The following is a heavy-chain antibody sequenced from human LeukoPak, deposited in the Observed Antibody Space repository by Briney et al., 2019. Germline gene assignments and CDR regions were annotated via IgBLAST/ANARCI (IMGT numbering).Heavy chain of an antibody. CDR1: GGSISSTNW. V-gene: IGHV4-4*02. J-gene: IGHJ4*02. D-gene: IGHD6-13*01. CDR3: ARGASSTWYGGFDY. Sequence: PSETLSHTCAVSGGSISSTNWWSWVRQPPGKGLEWIGEIYRSGTTNYKPSLKSRVTISLDKSRNHSSLKLSSVTAADTAVYYCARGASSTWYGGFDYWGQGILVTVSS. CDR2: IYRSGTT.